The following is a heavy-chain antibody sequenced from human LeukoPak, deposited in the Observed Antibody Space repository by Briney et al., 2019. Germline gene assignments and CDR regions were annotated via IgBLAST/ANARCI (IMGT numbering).Heavy chain of an antibody. Sequence: SETLSLTCAVSGGSFSGYYWSWIRQPPGKGLEWIGEINHSGSTNYNPSLKSRVTISVDTSKNQFSLKLSSVTAADTAVYYCAREPMITFGGVIVSPHYYFDYWGQGTLVTVSS. V-gene: IGHV4-34*01. CDR1: GGSFSGYY. CDR2: INHSGST. CDR3: AREPMITFGGVIVSPHYYFDY. D-gene: IGHD3-16*02. J-gene: IGHJ4*02.